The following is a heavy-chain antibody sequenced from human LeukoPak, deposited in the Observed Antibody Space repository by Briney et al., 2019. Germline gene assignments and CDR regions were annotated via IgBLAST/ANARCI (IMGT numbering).Heavy chain of an antibody. CDR1: GGSFSGYY. CDR3: ARGFSGSYGGLYFDY. CDR2: INHSGST. V-gene: IGHV4-34*01. J-gene: IGHJ4*02. D-gene: IGHD1-26*01. Sequence: SETLSLTCAVYGGSFSGYYWSWIRQPPGKGLEWIGEINHSGSTNYNPSLKSRVTISVDTSKNQFSLKLSSVTAADTAVYYCARGFSGSYGGLYFDYWGQGTLVTVSS.